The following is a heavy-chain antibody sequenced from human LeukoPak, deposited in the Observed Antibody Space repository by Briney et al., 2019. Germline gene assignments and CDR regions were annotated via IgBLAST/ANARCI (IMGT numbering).Heavy chain of an antibody. V-gene: IGHV3-23*01. CDR2: LSGNGGGT. Sequence: GGSLRDSCAVTGITLSNYRMSGLGQAPGKGVEWVAGLSGNGGGTNSADSVQSRFTISRDNPKNTLYLQMNSLRAEDTVVYFCAKRGVVIRVFLVGFHKEAYYFDPWGQGALVTVSS. D-gene: IGHD3-10*01. CDR1: GITLSNYR. J-gene: IGHJ4*02. CDR3: AKRGVVIRVFLVGFHKEAYYFDP.